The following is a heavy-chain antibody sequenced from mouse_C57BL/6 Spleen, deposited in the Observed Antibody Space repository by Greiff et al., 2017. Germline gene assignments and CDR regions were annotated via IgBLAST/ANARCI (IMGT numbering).Heavy chain of an antibody. CDR2: ISSGGSYT. J-gene: IGHJ1*03. CDR3: ARRENGSSPHWYFDV. V-gene: IGHV5-6*02. CDR1: GFTFSSYG. Sequence: EVKLVESGGDLVKPGGSLKLSCAASGFTFSSYGMSWVRQTPDKRLEWVATISSGGSYTYYPDSVKGRFTISRDNAKNTLYLQMSSLKSEDTAMYYCARRENGSSPHWYFDVWGTGTTVTVSS. D-gene: IGHD1-1*01.